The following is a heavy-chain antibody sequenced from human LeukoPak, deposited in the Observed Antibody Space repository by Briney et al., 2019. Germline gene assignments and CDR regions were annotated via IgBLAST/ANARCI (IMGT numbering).Heavy chain of an antibody. CDR3: AKAPARSYYYDSSGYYYPRY. Sequence: GGSLRLSCVTSGFTFSNYYVTWIRQAPGKGLEWVSYISGTGNSKYYADSVKGRFTISRDNSKNTLYLQMNSLRAEDTAVYYCAKAPARSYYYDSSGYYYPRYWGQGTLVTVSS. CDR2: ISGTGNSK. V-gene: IGHV3-11*01. J-gene: IGHJ4*02. CDR1: GFTFSNYY. D-gene: IGHD3-22*01.